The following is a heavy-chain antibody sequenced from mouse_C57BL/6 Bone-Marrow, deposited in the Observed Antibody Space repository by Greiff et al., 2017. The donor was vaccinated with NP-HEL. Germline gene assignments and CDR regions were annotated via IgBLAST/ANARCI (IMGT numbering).Heavy chain of an antibody. CDR3: ASAYDYDVALVAY. Sequence: DVMLVESGGDLVKPGGSLKLSCAASGFTFSSYGMSWVRQTPDKRLEWVATISSSGGYTYYPDSVKGRFTFSRDNAKNTLYLQMRIRKSEDKAMYYCASAYDYDVALVAYWGQGTLVTVSA. D-gene: IGHD2-4*01. CDR2: ISSSGGYT. CDR1: GFTFSSYG. V-gene: IGHV5-6*02. J-gene: IGHJ3*01.